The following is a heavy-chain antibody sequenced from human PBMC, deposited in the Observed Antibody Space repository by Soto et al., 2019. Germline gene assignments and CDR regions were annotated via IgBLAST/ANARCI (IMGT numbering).Heavy chain of an antibody. J-gene: IGHJ6*02. CDR3: ASPSSGYYEYYYGMDV. Sequence: VSLRLPCAASGFTGSSNYMSWVRQDPRKGLEWVSVIYSGGSTYYADSVKGRFTISRDNSKNTLYLQMNSLRAEDTAVYYCASPSSGYYEYYYGMDVWGQGTTVTVSS. CDR1: GFTGSSNY. CDR2: IYSGGST. V-gene: IGHV3-53*01. D-gene: IGHD3-3*01.